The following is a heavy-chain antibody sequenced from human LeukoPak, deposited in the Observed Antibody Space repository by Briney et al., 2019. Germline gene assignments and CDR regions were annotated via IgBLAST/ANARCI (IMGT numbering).Heavy chain of an antibody. CDR2: IYSSGST. Sequence: ASETLSLTCTVSGGSISTYYWSWIRQPPGKELEWLGYIYSSGSTNYNPSLKSRVTISVDTSKNQFSLKLSSVTAADTAVYYCARVLGSGYSDYWGQGTLVTVSS. CDR1: GGSISTYY. CDR3: ARVLGSGYSDY. J-gene: IGHJ4*02. V-gene: IGHV4-59*01. D-gene: IGHD2-15*01.